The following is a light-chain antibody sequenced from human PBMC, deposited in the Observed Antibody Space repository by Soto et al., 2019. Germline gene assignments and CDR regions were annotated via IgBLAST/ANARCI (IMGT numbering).Light chain of an antibody. J-gene: IGKJ4*01. CDR1: QTITTW. Sequence: DIQMTQSPSTLSASVGDRVTITCRASQTITTWLAWYQQKPGKAPKLLNYKASSLESGVPSRFSGSGSGTEFTLTISSLQPDDFATYYCQQYNNYSPLTFGGGTKVEIK. V-gene: IGKV1-5*03. CDR2: KAS. CDR3: QQYNNYSPLT.